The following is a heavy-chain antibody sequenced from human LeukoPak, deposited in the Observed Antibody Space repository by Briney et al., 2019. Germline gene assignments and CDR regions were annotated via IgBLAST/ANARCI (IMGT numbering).Heavy chain of an antibody. V-gene: IGHV4-59*02. J-gene: IGHJ4*02. Sequence: SETLSLTCTVSGASVNVYYWSWVRQPPGKGLEWIGYINHSGRNNSNPSLKSRVTMSIDTSKHQFSLKLHSVTAEDTAVYFCARLSSSWYYFDYWGQGALVTVSS. CDR1: GASVNVYY. CDR3: ARLSSSWYYFDY. D-gene: IGHD6-13*01. CDR2: INHSGRN.